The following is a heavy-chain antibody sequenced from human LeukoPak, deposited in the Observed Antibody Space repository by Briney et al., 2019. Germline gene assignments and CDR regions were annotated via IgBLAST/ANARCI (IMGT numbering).Heavy chain of an antibody. Sequence: SVKVSCKASGFTFTSSAMQWVRQARGQRLEWIGWIVVGSGNTNYAQKFQERVTITRDMSTSTAYKELSSLRSEDTAVYYCAAGVYDYVWGSYRPIRFDPWGQGTLVTVSS. D-gene: IGHD3-16*02. CDR2: IVVGSGNT. CDR1: GFTFTSSA. V-gene: IGHV1-58*02. J-gene: IGHJ5*02. CDR3: AAGVYDYVWGSYRPIRFDP.